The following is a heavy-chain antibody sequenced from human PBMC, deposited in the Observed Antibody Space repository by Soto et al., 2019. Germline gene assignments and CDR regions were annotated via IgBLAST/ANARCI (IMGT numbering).Heavy chain of an antibody. CDR1: GGTFSSYA. J-gene: IGHJ4*02. Sequence: QVQLVQSGAEVKKPGSSVKVSCKASGGTFSSYAISWVRQTPGQGLEWMGGIIPIFGTANYAQKFQGRVTITADKSTRTAYMELSSLRSEDTAVYYCASRDDELMPFGYWGQGTLVTVSS. V-gene: IGHV1-69*06. CDR3: ASRDDELMPFGY. D-gene: IGHD2-2*01. CDR2: IIPIFGTA.